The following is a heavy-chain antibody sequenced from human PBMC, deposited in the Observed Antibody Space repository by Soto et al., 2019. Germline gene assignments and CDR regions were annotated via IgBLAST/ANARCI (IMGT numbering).Heavy chain of an antibody. CDR2: ISGTGDTI. V-gene: IGHV3-48*02. Sequence: EVELVESGGGLVQPGGSLRLSCAASGFTFSQYSMNWVRQAPGRGLEWVSYISGTGDTIYYADSVKGRFTISRDNAKSSLYLQMNSLGDEDTAVYYCARNGYVAVDYWGQGTLVTVSS. CDR1: GFTFSQYS. D-gene: IGHD5-18*01. J-gene: IGHJ4*02. CDR3: ARNGYVAVDY.